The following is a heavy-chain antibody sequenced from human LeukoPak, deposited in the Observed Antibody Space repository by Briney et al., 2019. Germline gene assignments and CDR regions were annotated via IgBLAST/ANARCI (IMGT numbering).Heavy chain of an antibody. J-gene: IGHJ4*02. V-gene: IGHV3-7*03. CDR3: AREGTFGDYRASGDH. D-gene: IGHD2-21*02. Sequence: GGSLRLSCAASGFTLNNAWMSWVRQAPGKGLEWVANIKQDGSQKYYVDSVKGRFIISRDNAKNSLYLQMNSVRAEDTAVYYCAREGTFGDYRASGDHWGQGALVTVSS. CDR2: IKQDGSQK. CDR1: GFTLNNAW.